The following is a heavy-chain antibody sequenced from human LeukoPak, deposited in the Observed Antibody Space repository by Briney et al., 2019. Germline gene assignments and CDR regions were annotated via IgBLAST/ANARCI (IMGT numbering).Heavy chain of an antibody. D-gene: IGHD4-11*01. V-gene: IGHV4-61*02. Sequence: SETLSLTCTVSGGSISSSSYYWGWIRQPPGKGLEWIGRIYTSGSTNYNPSLKSRVTISVDTSKNQFSLKLSSVTAADTAVYYCARDTVTSYYYYYMDVWGKGTTVTVSS. J-gene: IGHJ6*03. CDR2: IYTSGST. CDR1: GGSISSSSYY. CDR3: ARDTVTSYYYYYMDV.